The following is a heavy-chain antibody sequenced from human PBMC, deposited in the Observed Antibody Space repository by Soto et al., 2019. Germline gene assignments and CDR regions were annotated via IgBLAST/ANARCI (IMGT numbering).Heavy chain of an antibody. CDR1: GYTFTSYA. V-gene: IGHV1-3*01. CDR3: ARKSRVLRFLEWPAGGFDY. Sequence: ASVKVSCKASGYTFTSYAMHWVRQAPGQRLEWMGWINAGNGNTKYSQKFQGRVTITRDTSASTAYMELSSLRSEDTAVYYCARKSRVLRFLEWPAGGFDYWGQGTLVTVSS. J-gene: IGHJ4*02. CDR2: INAGNGNT. D-gene: IGHD3-3*01.